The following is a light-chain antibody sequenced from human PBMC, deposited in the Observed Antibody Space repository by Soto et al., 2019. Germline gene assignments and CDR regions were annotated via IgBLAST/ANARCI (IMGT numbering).Light chain of an antibody. J-gene: IGKJ1*01. Sequence: EIVLTQSPGTLSLSPGESGTLSCRASQSLGTNFLAWFQQKPGQAPRLLINGASTRATGIPDRFSGSGSGTDFTLTITRLEPEDSAVYYCQHYGVSPRTFGQGTKVQIK. CDR3: QHYGVSPRT. CDR2: GAS. CDR1: QSLGTNF. V-gene: IGKV3-20*01.